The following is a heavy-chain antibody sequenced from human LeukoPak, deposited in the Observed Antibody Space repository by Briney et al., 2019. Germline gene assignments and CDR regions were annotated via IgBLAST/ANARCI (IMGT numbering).Heavy chain of an antibody. CDR1: GGSISSYY. V-gene: IGHV4-59*01. CDR3: ARVGADILPPI. Sequence: SETLSLTCTVSGGSISSYYWSWIRQPPGKGLEWIGYIYYSGSTNYNPSLKSRVTISVDTSKNQFSLKLSSVTAADTAVHYCARVGADILPPIWGQGTMVTVSS. D-gene: IGHD1-26*01. CDR2: IYYSGST. J-gene: IGHJ3*02.